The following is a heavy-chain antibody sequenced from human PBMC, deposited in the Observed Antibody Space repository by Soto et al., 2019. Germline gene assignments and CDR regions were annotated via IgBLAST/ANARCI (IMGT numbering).Heavy chain of an antibody. Sequence: SETLSLTCTVSGGSISSSSYYWGWIRQPPGKGLEWIGSIYYSGSTYYNPSLKSRVTISVDTSKNQFSLKLSSVTAADTAVYYCARDYGSGSYKVWGQGTLVTVSS. CDR3: ARDYGSGSYKV. J-gene: IGHJ4*02. CDR2: IYYSGST. V-gene: IGHV4-39*02. CDR1: GGSISSSSYY. D-gene: IGHD3-10*01.